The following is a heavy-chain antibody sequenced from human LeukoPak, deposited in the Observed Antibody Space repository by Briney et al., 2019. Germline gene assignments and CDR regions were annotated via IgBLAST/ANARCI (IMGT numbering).Heavy chain of an antibody. V-gene: IGHV4-59*01. Sequence: KPSETLSLTCTVSGGSISSYYWTWIRQPPGKGLEWIGYIYHGGRTNYNPSLKSRVTISVDTSKNQVSLQVSSVTAADTAVYYCARVFGYGGNSEGFDYWGQGTLVTVSS. D-gene: IGHD4-23*01. CDR1: GGSISSYY. J-gene: IGHJ4*02. CDR3: ARVFGYGGNSEGFDY. CDR2: IYHGGRT.